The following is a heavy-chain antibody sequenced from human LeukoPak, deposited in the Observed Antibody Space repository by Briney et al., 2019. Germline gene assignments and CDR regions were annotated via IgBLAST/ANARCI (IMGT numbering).Heavy chain of an antibody. CDR3: ARHRGTSGPTHDY. D-gene: IGHD1-1*01. V-gene: IGHV4-39*01. CDR2: LYYSGST. J-gene: IGHJ4*02. CDR1: DGSISSSNYY. Sequence: TSETLSLTCTVSDGSISSSNYYWGWIRQPPGKGLEWIGSLYYSGSTYSIPSLKRRVTISVDTSKNQFSLKLSSVTAADTAVYYCARHRGTSGPTHDYWGQGTLVTVSS.